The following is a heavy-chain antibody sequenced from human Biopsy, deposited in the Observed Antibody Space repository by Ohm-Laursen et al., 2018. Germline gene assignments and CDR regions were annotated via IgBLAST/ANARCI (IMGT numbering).Heavy chain of an antibody. CDR2: INPSTGST. D-gene: IGHD2-21*01. J-gene: IGHJ4*02. V-gene: IGHV1-46*02. CDR1: GYNFNSYF. Sequence: GPSVYVSCNVSGYNFNSYFIHWVRLAPGQGLGWMGVINPSTGSTVYTQNFQDRLTMTRDASTSTVYMELSSLRSEDTAMFYCTKDGWGAGVPYYSDYWGQGTLVTVSS. CDR3: TKDGWGAGVPYYSDY.